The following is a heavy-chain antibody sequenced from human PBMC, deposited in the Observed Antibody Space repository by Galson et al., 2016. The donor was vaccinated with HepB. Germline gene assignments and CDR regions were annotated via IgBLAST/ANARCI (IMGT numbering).Heavy chain of an antibody. CDR1: GGSLSTFF. CDR2: VHYSGET. V-gene: IGHV4-59*01. J-gene: IGHJ4*02. Sequence: SVSGGSLSTFFWSWFRQAPGKGLEWIGYVHYSGETDYNPSLKSRVTMSLDTSKNQFSLKLNSVTAADTAVYFCAREWYSNFYFDFWGQGALVTVSS. CDR3: AREWYSNFYFDF. D-gene: IGHD4-11*01.